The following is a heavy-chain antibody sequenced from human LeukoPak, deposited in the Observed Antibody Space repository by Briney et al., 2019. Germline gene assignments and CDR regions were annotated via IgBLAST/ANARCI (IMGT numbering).Heavy chain of an antibody. J-gene: IGHJ6*03. CDR3: AKSDYYGSGSYGFHYYYMDV. Sequence: ASVKVSCKASGYTFTSYYMHWVRQAPGQGLEWMGIINPSGGSTNYAQKFQGRVTITTDESTSTAYMELSSLRSEDTAVYYCAKSDYYGSGSYGFHYYYMDVWGKGTTVTVSS. CDR2: INPSGGST. V-gene: IGHV1-46*01. D-gene: IGHD3-10*01. CDR1: GYTFTSYY.